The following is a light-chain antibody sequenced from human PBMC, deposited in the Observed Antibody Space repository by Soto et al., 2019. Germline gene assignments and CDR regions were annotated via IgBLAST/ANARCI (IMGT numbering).Light chain of an antibody. CDR3: QQYGNSPWT. V-gene: IGKV3-20*01. J-gene: IGKJ1*01. CDR2: GAS. Sequence: EIVLTQSPGTLSLSPGERATLSCRASQSVTSNYLAWYQQKPGQTPRLLIYGASNRATGIPDRFSGSGSGTDFTLNISRLEPEDFAVYYCQQYGNSPWTFGQGTKVEIK. CDR1: QSVTSNY.